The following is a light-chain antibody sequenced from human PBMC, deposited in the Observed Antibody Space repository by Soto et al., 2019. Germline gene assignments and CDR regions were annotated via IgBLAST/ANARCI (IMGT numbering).Light chain of an antibody. CDR3: QQYNSYWYT. CDR2: KAS. V-gene: IGKV1-5*03. Sequence: DIKMTQSPSTLSASVGDRVTITCRASQSISSWLAWYQQKPGKAPKLLIYKASSLESGVPSRFSGSGSGTEFTLTIISLQPDDFATYYCQQYNSYWYTFGQGTKLEIK. J-gene: IGKJ2*01. CDR1: QSISSW.